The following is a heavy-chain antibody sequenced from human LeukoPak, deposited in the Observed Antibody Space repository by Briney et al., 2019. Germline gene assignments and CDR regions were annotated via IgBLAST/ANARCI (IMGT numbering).Heavy chain of an antibody. V-gene: IGHV3-23*01. Sequence: GGSLRLSCAASGFTFSSYAMSWVRQAPGKGLEWVSAISGSGGSTYYADSVKGRFTISRDNSKNTLYLQMNSLRAEDTAVYYCANLVVVVVPAAMGDAFDIWGQGTMVTVSS. J-gene: IGHJ3*02. CDR1: GFTFSSYA. D-gene: IGHD2-2*01. CDR3: ANLVVVVVPAAMGDAFDI. CDR2: ISGSGGST.